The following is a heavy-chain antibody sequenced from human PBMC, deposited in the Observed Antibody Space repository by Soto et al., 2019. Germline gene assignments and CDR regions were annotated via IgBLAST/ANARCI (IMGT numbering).Heavy chain of an antibody. CDR3: AGEENYDFWSGYPDYYYGMDV. CDR1: GYTFTSYY. V-gene: IGHV1-46*01. CDR2: INPSGGST. Sequence: GASVKVSCKASGYTFTSYYMHWVRQAPGQGLGWMGIINPSGGSTSYAQKFQGRVTMTRDTSTSTVYMELSSLRSEDTAVYYCAGEENYDFWSGYPDYYYGMDVWGQGTTVTVSS. D-gene: IGHD3-3*01. J-gene: IGHJ6*02.